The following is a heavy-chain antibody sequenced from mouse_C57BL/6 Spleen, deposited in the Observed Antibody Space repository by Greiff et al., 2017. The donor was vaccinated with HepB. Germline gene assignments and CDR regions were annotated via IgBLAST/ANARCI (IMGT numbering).Heavy chain of an antibody. CDR2: ISNGGGST. CDR1: GFTFSDYY. CDR3: ARQYDYEDYAMDY. J-gene: IGHJ4*01. Sequence: EVKLMESGGGLVQPGGSLKLSCAASGFTFSDYYMYWVRQTPEKRLEWVAYISNGGGSTYYPDTVKGRFTISRDNAKNTLYLQMSRLKSEDTAMYYCARQYDYEDYAMDYWGQGTSVTVSS. V-gene: IGHV5-12*01. D-gene: IGHD2-4*01.